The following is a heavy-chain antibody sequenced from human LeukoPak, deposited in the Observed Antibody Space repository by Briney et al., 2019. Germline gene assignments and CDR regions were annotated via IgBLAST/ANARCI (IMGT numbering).Heavy chain of an antibody. CDR2: ISAYNGNT. V-gene: IGHV1-18*01. CDR1: GYTFTSYG. J-gene: IGHJ3*02. Sequence: ASVKVSCKASGYTFTSYGISWVRQAPGQGLEWMGWISAYNGNTNYAQKLQGRVTMTTDTSTSTAYMELRSLRSDDTAVYYCASGYSSSWYTDDAFDIWGQGTMVTVSS. D-gene: IGHD6-13*01. CDR3: ASGYSSSWYTDDAFDI.